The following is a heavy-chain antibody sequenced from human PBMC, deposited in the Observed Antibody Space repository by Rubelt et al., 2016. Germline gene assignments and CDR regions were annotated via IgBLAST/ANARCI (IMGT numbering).Heavy chain of an antibody. J-gene: IGHJ4*02. CDR3: ARELYYYDSSGYYDFFDY. CDR2: IYYSGST. CDR1: GGSISSYY. Sequence: QVQLQESGPGLVKPSETLSLTCTVSGGSISSYYWSWIRQPPGKGLEWIGYIYYSGSTNYNPSLKSLVTISVDTSKNQFSLKLSSVTAADTAVYYCARELYYYDSSGYYDFFDYWGQGTLVTVSS. D-gene: IGHD3-22*01. V-gene: IGHV4-59*01.